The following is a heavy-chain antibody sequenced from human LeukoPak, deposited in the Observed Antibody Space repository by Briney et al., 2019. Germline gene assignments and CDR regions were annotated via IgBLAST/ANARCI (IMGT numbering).Heavy chain of an antibody. D-gene: IGHD5-18*01. CDR2: ISGRGGST. Sequence: GGSLRLSCAASGFTFSSYAMSWVRQAPGKGLEWVSGISGRGGSTYYADSVKGRFTISRDNSKNTLYLQMNSLRAEDTAVYYCARGIQPFDYWGQGTLVTVSS. V-gene: IGHV3-23*01. J-gene: IGHJ4*02. CDR1: GFTFSSYA. CDR3: ARGIQPFDY.